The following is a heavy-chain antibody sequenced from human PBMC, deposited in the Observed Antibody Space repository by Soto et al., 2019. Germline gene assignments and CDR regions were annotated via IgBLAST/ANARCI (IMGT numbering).Heavy chain of an antibody. CDR3: ARAGSGVWSGYDEAIDY. CDR2: IYYSGST. V-gene: IGHV4-31*03. D-gene: IGHD3-3*01. CDR1: GGSISSGGYY. J-gene: IGHJ4*02. Sequence: QVQLQESGPGLVKPSQTLSLTCTVSGGSISSGGYYWSWIRQHPGKGLEWIGYIYYSGSTYYNPSLKSRVTISVDTSKNQFSLKLSSVTAADTAVYYCARAGSGVWSGYDEAIDYWGQGTLVTVSS.